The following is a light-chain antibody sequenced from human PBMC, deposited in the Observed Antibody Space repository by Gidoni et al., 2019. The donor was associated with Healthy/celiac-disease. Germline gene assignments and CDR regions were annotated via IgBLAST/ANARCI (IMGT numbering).Light chain of an antibody. CDR1: QSVSSY. V-gene: IGKV3-11*01. Sequence: DIVLTQSPATLSLSPGERATRSCRASQSVSSYLAWYQQKPGQAPRLLIYDASNRATGIPARCSGSGSGTDFTLTISSLGPEDFAVYYCQQRSNWPPLTFGGGTKVEIK. CDR3: QQRSNWPPLT. CDR2: DAS. J-gene: IGKJ4*01.